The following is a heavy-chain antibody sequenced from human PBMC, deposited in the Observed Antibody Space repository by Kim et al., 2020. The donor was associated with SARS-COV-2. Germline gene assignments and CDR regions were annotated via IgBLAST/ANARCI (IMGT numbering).Heavy chain of an antibody. Sequence: ASVKVSCKASGYTFTSYDINWVRQATGQGLEWMGWMNPNSGNTGYAQKFQGRVTMTRNTSISTAYMELSSLRSEDTAVYYCARVPPTIFGVVITPGYYYYMDVWGKGTTVTVSS. D-gene: IGHD3-3*01. CDR3: ARVPPTIFGVVITPGYYYYMDV. CDR1: GYTFTSYD. V-gene: IGHV1-8*01. CDR2: MNPNSGNT. J-gene: IGHJ6*03.